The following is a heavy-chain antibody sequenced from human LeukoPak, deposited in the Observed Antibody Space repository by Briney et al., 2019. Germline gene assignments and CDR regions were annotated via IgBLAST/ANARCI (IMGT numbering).Heavy chain of an antibody. J-gene: IGHJ4*02. CDR1: GFSLSTSGMC. CDR3: AHRGGAVSGHYYFDY. D-gene: IGHD6-19*01. V-gene: IGHV2-70*11. Sequence: ESGPALVKPTQTLTLTCTFSGFSLSTSGMCVSWIRQPPGKALEWLARIDWDDDKYYSTSLKTRLTISKDTSKNQVVLTMTNMDPVDTATYYCAHRGGAVSGHYYFDYWGQGTLVTVSS. CDR2: IDWDDDK.